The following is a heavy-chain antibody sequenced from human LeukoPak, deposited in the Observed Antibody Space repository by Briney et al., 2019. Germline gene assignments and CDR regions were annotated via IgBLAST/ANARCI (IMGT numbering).Heavy chain of an antibody. CDR2: INHDGSST. D-gene: IGHD3-10*01. V-gene: IGHV3-74*01. CDR3: ARGEYGSGSYHIDY. Sequence: GGSLRLSCAASGFTFSNYDMHWVRQAPGKGLVWVSRINHDGSSTNYADSVKGRFTISRDNAKNSLYLQMNSLRAEDTAVYYCARGEYGSGSYHIDYWGQGTLVTVSS. J-gene: IGHJ4*02. CDR1: GFTFSNYD.